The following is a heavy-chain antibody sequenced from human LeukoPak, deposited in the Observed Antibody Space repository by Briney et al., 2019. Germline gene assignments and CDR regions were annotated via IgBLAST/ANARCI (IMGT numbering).Heavy chain of an antibody. J-gene: IGHJ4*02. Sequence: PGGSLRLSCAASGFTFSSYGMHWVRQAPGKGLEWVAVISYDGSNKYYADSVKGRFTISRDNSKNTLYLQMNSLRAEDTAVYYCARDGYIYGTDYWGQGTLVTVSS. CDR3: ARDGYIYGTDY. D-gene: IGHD5-18*01. CDR2: ISYDGSNK. V-gene: IGHV3-30*03. CDR1: GFTFSSYG.